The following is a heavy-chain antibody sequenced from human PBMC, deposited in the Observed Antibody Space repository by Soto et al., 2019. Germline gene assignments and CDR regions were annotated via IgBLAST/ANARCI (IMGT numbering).Heavy chain of an antibody. CDR3: ARGVAGSASDL. V-gene: IGHV6-1*01. J-gene: IGHJ5*02. Sequence: SQTLSLTGAISGDSVSSNSATWNWIRSSPSRGLEWLGRTYYRSNWRHDYAVSVKSRITVNPDTSKNHFSLQLNSVTPDDTAVYFCARGVAGSASDLWGQGPFLTVSS. D-gene: IGHD6-19*01. CDR2: TYYRSNWRH. CDR1: GDSVSSNSAT.